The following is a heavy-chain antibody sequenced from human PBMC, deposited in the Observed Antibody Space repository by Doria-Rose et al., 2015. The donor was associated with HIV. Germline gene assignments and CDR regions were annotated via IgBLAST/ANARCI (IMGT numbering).Heavy chain of an antibody. J-gene: IGHJ4*02. CDR2: SYSDDDR. D-gene: IGHD6-13*01. CDR3: ARIKSSRWYHKYYVDF. CDR1: GVSLSSPGMG. Sequence: QVTLKESGPVLVKPTETLTLTCTVSGVSLSSPGMGVSWIRQPPGKALEWLANSYSDDDRSYKTSLKSRLTVSRSTSKSQVVLTMTDMDPVDTATYYCARIKSSRWYHKYYVDFWGQGTLVIVSA. V-gene: IGHV2-26*01.